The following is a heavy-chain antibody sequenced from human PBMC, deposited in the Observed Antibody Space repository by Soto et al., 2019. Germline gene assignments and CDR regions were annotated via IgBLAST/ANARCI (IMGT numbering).Heavy chain of an antibody. J-gene: IGHJ6*02. D-gene: IGHD2-2*01. Sequence: QVQLVQSGAEVKKPGSSVKVSCKASGGTFSRYSITWVRQAPGHGLEWIGRIIPIFGIASYGQKFQGRVTMTQDQSTSPAYMELSGLRSEDTAVYYCAREDRDRETVLVPAAIDGMDVWGQGATVTVSS. V-gene: IGHV1-69*08. CDR2: IIPIFGIA. CDR1: GGTFSRYS. CDR3: AREDRDRETVLVPAAIDGMDV.